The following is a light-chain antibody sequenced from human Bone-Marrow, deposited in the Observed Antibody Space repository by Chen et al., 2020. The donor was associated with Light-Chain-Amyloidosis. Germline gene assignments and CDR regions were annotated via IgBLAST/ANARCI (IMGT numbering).Light chain of an antibody. V-gene: IGLV1-47*01. CDR1: RSNIGSNF. J-gene: IGLJ2*01. CDR2: RNE. CDR3: AAGDGSLSGLL. Sequence: QSVLTQPPSASGTPGQSVTISCSGSRSNIGSNFVSWYHQLPGMAPKLLIYRNERRPSGVPDRFAGSRSGTAASPAISGLRAEDAADDCCAAGDGSLSGLLFGGGTKLTVL.